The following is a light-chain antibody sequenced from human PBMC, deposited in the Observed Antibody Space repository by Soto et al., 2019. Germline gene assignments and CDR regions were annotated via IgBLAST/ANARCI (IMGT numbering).Light chain of an antibody. CDR2: GAS. CDR1: QSVSSN. V-gene: IGKV3-15*01. CDR3: QQYNNWPLYT. J-gene: IGKJ2*01. Sequence: EIVMTQSPDTLSVSPGERATLSCRASQSVSSNLAWYQHKPGQAPRLLMYGASTRATGVPARFSGSGSGTEFTLTISSLQSEDFAVYYCQQYNNWPLYTFGQGTKLEI.